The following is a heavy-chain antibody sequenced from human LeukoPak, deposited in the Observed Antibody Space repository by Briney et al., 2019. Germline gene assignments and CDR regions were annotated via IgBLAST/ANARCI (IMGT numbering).Heavy chain of an antibody. V-gene: IGHV1-46*01. Sequence: ASVKVSCKASGYTFTSYYMHWVRQAPGPGLDLMGIINPSGGSTSYAQKFQGRVTMTRDTSTSTVYMELSSLRSEDTAVYYCARDNQGYSYAPHFDYWGQGTLVTVSS. D-gene: IGHD5-18*01. J-gene: IGHJ4*02. CDR3: ARDNQGYSYAPHFDY. CDR2: INPSGGST. CDR1: GYTFTSYY.